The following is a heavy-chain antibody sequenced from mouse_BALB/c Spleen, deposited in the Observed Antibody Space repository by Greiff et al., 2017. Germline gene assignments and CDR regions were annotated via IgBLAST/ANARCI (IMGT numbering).Heavy chain of an antibody. J-gene: IGHJ3*01. CDR2: IDPANGNT. Sequence: EVKLQESGAELVKPGASVKLSCTASGFNIKDTYMHWVKQRPEQGLEWIGRIDPANGNTKYDPKFQGKSTITADTSSNTAYLQLSSLTSEDTAVYYCARTTVGAYWGQGTLVTVSA. CDR1: GFNIKDTY. V-gene: IGHV14-3*02. D-gene: IGHD1-1*01. CDR3: ARTTVGAY.